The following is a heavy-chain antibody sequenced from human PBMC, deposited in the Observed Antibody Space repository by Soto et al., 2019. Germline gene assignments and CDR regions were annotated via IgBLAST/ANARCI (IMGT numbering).Heavy chain of an antibody. J-gene: IGHJ6*02. CDR3: AKVWNSSPYYYYYGMDV. V-gene: IGHV3-30*18. CDR2: ISYDGSNK. Sequence: GGSLRLSCAASGFTFSSYGMHWVRQAPGKGLEWVAVISYDGSNKYYADSVKGRFTISRDNSKNTLYLQMNSLRAEDTAVYYCAKVWNSSPYYYYYGMDVWGQGTTVTVSS. CDR1: GFTFSSYG. D-gene: IGHD1-7*01.